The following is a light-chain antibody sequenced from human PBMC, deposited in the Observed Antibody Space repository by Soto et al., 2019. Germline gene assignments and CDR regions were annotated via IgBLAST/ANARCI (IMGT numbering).Light chain of an antibody. CDR1: QGISNF. CDR3: QKYSSVIT. CDR2: AAS. V-gene: IGKV1-27*01. Sequence: DIQMTQSPSSLSASVGDRVTITCRASQGISNFLAWYQQKPGKVPKLLISAASTLQSGVPSRFSGSGSGTEFNLTITSLQPEDVATYYCQKYSSVITFGQGTRLEIK. J-gene: IGKJ5*01.